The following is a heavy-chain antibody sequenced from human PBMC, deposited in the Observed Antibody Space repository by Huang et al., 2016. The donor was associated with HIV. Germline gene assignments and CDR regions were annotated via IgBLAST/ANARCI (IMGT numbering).Heavy chain of an antibody. J-gene: IGHJ4*02. CDR2: INPRGAST. V-gene: IGHV1-46*01. D-gene: IGHD3-10*01. CDR3: ARALLLFGLGSPLDF. Sequence: QVQLVQSGAEVKKPGASVKISCKASGYTFTTYHMHWVRQAPGQGLEGMGMINPRGASTRYAQTFQGRVTMTSDTSTSTVYMERSSLTPEDTAVYYCARALLLFGLGSPLDFWGQGSLVTVSS. CDR1: GYTFTTYH.